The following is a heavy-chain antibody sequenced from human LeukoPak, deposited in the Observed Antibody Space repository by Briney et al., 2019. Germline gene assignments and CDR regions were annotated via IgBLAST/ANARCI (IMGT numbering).Heavy chain of an antibody. J-gene: IGHJ6*03. Sequence: PGGSQRLSCAASGFTVSSNYMSWVRQAPGKGLEWVSVIYSGGSTYYADSVKGRFTISRDNAKNSLYLQMNSLRAEDTAVYYCARDSSSSWYSDYYYYYMDVWGKGTTVTVSS. CDR3: ARDSSSSWYSDYYYYYMDV. CDR1: GFTVSSNY. D-gene: IGHD6-13*01. CDR2: IYSGGST. V-gene: IGHV3-66*01.